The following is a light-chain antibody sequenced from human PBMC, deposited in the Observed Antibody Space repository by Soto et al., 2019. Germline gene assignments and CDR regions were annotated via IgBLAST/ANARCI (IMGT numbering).Light chain of an antibody. CDR1: QSVRSNY. Sequence: EIVLTQSPGTLSLSPGERATLSCRASQSVRSNYLAWYQQKPGQAPRLLIYGASSRATGIPDRFSGTGSGTDFTLTIRRPEPEDFAVYYCQQYGGSPYTFGQGTKLEIK. V-gene: IGKV3-20*01. J-gene: IGKJ2*01. CDR2: GAS. CDR3: QQYGGSPYT.